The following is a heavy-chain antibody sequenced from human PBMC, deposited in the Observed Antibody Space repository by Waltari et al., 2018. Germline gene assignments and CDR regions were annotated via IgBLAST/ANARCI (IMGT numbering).Heavy chain of an antibody. D-gene: IGHD6-6*01. CDR1: GGTFSSYA. V-gene: IGHV1-69*01. Sequence: QVQLVQSGAEVKKPGSSVTVSCKASGGTFSSYAISWVRTAPGQGLEWMGGIIPIFGTANYAQKFQGRVTITADESTSTAYMELSSLRSEDTAVYYCARDGGSSSSDPPIDFDYWGQGTLVTVSS. CDR3: ARDGGSSSSDPPIDFDY. CDR2: IIPIFGTA. J-gene: IGHJ4*02.